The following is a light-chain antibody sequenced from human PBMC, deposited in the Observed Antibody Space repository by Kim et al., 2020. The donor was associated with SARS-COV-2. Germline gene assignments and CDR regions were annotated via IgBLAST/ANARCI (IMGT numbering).Light chain of an antibody. CDR1: QGISSH. CDR3: QQLHSEHIT. CDR2: TAS. V-gene: IGKV1-9*01. Sequence: IQLTQSPSSLSASVGDRVTLTCRASQGISSHLAWYQQKPGKAPDLLIYTASTLQSGVPSRFSGSGSGTDFSLTTSSLQPEDFATYYCQQLHSEHITVVQRTRLESK. J-gene: IGKJ5*01.